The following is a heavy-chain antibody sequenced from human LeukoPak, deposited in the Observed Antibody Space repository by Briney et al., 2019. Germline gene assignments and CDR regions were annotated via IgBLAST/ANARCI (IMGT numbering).Heavy chain of an antibody. CDR1: GFTVSSNY. CDR2: IFSDGST. J-gene: IGHJ6*03. D-gene: IGHD3-10*01. V-gene: IGHV3-53*01. CDR3: ASGSGSYRTPYYYMDV. Sequence: PRGSPRLSCAASGFTVSSNYMSWVRQAPGRGLEWVSVIFSDGSTNNANSVKGRFTISRDNSKNTLYLQMNSLRAEDTAVYYCASGSGSYRTPYYYMDVWGTGTTVTVSS.